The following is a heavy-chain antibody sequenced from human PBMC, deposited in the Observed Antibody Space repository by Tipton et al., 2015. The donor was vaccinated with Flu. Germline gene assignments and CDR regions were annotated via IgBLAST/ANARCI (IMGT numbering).Heavy chain of an antibody. D-gene: IGHD3-10*01. CDR2: IYYNGTT. V-gene: IGHV4-59*12. CDR3: ATSRPHRYSYGMDV. J-gene: IGHJ6*02. CDR1: GGSISNYY. Sequence: LRLSCTVSGGSISNYYWSWIRQSPGKGLEWVGYIYYNGTTNYNPSLKSRVTMSVDTSKNQFSLRLISVTAADTAVYYCATSRPHRYSYGMDVWGQGATVSVSS.